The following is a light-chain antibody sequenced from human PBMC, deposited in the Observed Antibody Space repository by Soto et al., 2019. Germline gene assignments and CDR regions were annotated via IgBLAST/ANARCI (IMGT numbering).Light chain of an antibody. CDR1: SDDVGLYNY. J-gene: IGLJ2*01. V-gene: IGLV2-14*01. Sequence: QSALTQPASVSGSPGQSITISCTGTSDDVGLYNYVSWYHQHPGKAPKLIIYEVSNRPSGVSHRFSGSKSGNTASLTISGLQAEDEADYFCSSFTISSTLVFGGGTKLTVL. CDR3: SSFTISSTLV. CDR2: EVS.